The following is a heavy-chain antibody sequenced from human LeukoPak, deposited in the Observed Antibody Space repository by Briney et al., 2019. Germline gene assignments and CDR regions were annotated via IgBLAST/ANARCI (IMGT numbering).Heavy chain of an antibody. CDR2: IDPNTGDT. D-gene: IGHD4/OR15-4a*01. V-gene: IGHV1-2*02. Sequence: ASVKVSCKASGYTFTNYYMHWVRQAPGQGLEWMGWIDPNTGDTNYSQNIQGRATMTRDTSINAAYMEFTSLGSDDTAVYYCARGRTMDGSTPPFEIWGQGTMVTVSS. CDR3: ARGRTMDGSTPPFEI. CDR1: GYTFTNYY. J-gene: IGHJ3*02.